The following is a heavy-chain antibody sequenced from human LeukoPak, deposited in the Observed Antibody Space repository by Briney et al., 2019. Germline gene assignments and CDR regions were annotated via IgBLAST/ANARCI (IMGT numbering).Heavy chain of an antibody. Sequence: GVTLRLSCAASGFTFSTYGMSWVRQAPGKGLEWVSAISGSGGTKDYADSVKGRFTISRDNAQNSLSLQMNSLRAEDTAVYYCAREMRATISRYFDLWGRGTLVTVSS. V-gene: IGHV3-23*01. CDR1: GFTFSTYG. J-gene: IGHJ2*01. CDR3: AREMRATISRYFDL. CDR2: ISGSGGTK. D-gene: IGHD5-24*01.